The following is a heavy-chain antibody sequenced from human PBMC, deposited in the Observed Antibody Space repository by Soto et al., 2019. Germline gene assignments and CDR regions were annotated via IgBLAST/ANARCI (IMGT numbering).Heavy chain of an antibody. Sequence: QLQLQESGPGLVKPSETLSLTCTVSGGSISSSSYYWGWIRQPPGKGLEWIGSIYYSGSTYYNPSLKRRVTISVDTSKSQFSLKLSAVTAADTAVYYCARHPATTVTTSPRFDYWGQGTLVTVSS. CDR2: IYYSGST. CDR1: GGSISSSSYY. CDR3: ARHPATTVTTSPRFDY. V-gene: IGHV4-39*01. D-gene: IGHD4-17*01. J-gene: IGHJ4*02.